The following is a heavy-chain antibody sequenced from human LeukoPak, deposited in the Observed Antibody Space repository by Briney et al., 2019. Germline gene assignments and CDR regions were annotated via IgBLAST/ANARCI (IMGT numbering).Heavy chain of an antibody. D-gene: IGHD6-13*01. CDR2: IYYSGST. CDR3: ASLRIAAAGTDFDY. CDR1: GGSISSYY. V-gene: IGHV4-59*01. Sequence: PPETLSLTCTVSGGSISSYYWSWIRQPPGKGLEWIGYIYYSGSTNYNPSLKSRVTISVDTSKNQFSLKLSSVTAADTAVYYCASLRIAAAGTDFDYWGQGTLVTVSS. J-gene: IGHJ4*02.